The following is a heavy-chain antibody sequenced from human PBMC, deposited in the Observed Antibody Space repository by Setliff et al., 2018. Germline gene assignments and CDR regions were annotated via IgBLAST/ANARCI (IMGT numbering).Heavy chain of an antibody. D-gene: IGHD5-12*01. Sequence: GESLKISCKGSGYSFTTYWIGWVRQMPGKGLELMGIIYPADSDPRYSPSLRGQVTISVDKSISTAYLQWRSLKASDIAMYYCARVGYNSFFDYWGQGTLVTVSS. CDR2: IYPADSDP. V-gene: IGHV5-51*01. CDR1: GYSFTTYW. J-gene: IGHJ4*02. CDR3: ARVGYNSFFDY.